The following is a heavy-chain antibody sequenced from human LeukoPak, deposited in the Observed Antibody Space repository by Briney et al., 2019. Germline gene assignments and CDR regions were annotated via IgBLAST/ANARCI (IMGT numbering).Heavy chain of an antibody. V-gene: IGHV4-31*03. CDR1: RGPIGNGVYY. Sequence: PSETLPLTCSVYRGPIGNGVYYSSWIRQPPGKGLEWIGYICYSGSTDYNPSLKSRVTISVGTAKNQFSLKLSSVTAADTAVDYCARDRVTTGTRYYYYYGMDVWGKGTTVNVSS. CDR2: ICYSGST. CDR3: ARDRVTTGTRYYYYYGMDV. J-gene: IGHJ6*04. D-gene: IGHD4-17*01.